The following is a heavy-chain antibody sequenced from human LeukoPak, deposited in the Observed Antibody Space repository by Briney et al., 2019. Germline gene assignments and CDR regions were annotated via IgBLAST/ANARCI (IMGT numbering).Heavy chain of an antibody. J-gene: IGHJ6*02. CDR1: GYSFTSNY. Sequence: ASVKVSCKASGYSFTSNYIHWVRQAPGQGLEWMGMIYPRDGSTSYAQKLQGRVTMTTDTSTSTAYMELRSLRSDDTAVYYCAREGERDNWNDWYYYGMDVWGQGTTVTVSS. V-gene: IGHV1-46*01. CDR2: IYPRDGST. D-gene: IGHD1-1*01. CDR3: AREGERDNWNDWYYYGMDV.